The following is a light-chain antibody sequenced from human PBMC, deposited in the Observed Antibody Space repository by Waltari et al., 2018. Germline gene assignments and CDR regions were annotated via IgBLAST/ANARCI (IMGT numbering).Light chain of an antibody. CDR1: QGISNY. CDR3: QKYNNALFA. V-gene: IGKV1-27*01. CDR2: AAS. J-gene: IGKJ3*01. Sequence: DIQMTQSPSSLSASVGDRVTITCRASQGISNYLAWYQQQPGKVPKLLIYAASTLQSGVPSRFSGGGSGTDFTLTISSLQPEDVATYYCQKYNNALFAFGPGTKVDIK.